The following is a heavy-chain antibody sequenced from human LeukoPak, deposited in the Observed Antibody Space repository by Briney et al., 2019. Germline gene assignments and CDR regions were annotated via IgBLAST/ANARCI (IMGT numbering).Heavy chain of an antibody. CDR1: GGSISSSSYY. V-gene: IGHV4-39*01. D-gene: IGHD2-15*01. J-gene: IGHJ5*02. CDR2: IYYSGST. CDR3: ARGRGFFVVVVAATYGWFDP. Sequence: SETLSLTCTVSGGSISSSSYYWGWIRQPPGTGLEWIGSIYYSGSTYYNPSLKSRVTISVDTSKNQFSLKLSSVTAADTAVYYCARGRGFFVVVVAATYGWFDPWGQGTLVTVSS.